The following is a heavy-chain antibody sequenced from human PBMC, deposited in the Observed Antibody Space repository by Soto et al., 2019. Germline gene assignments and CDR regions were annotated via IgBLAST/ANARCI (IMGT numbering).Heavy chain of an antibody. CDR3: AKDLTSYCTNGFRHPTDGGQYYYGMDV. CDR2: ISFDGRDQ. V-gene: IGHV3-30*18. J-gene: IGHJ6*02. D-gene: IGHD2-8*01. Sequence: QVQLVESGGGVVQPGRSLRLSCVASGFAFSSFGMHWVRQAPGKGLEWLAVISFDGRDQYYADSVKGRFTISRDSSNNTVSLQMSSLRPEDTAVYYCAKDLTSYCTNGFRHPTDGGQYYYGMDVWGQGTTVTVSS. CDR1: GFAFSSFG.